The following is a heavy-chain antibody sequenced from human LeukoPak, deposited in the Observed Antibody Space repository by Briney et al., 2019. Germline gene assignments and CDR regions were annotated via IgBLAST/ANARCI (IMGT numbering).Heavy chain of an antibody. CDR1: GFTFFTYS. CDR2: TSYDGDNE. J-gene: IGHJ4*02. D-gene: IGHD3-3*01. V-gene: IGHV3-30*04. Sequence: GGSLRLSCAASGFTFFTYSMHWVRQAPGKGLEWVAVTSYDGDNEYYTDSVKGRFTISRDNSKNNLYLEMNSLRPEDTAAYYCTRGVTEDSGVAQFDCWGQGTLVSVSS. CDR3: TRGVTEDSGVAQFDC.